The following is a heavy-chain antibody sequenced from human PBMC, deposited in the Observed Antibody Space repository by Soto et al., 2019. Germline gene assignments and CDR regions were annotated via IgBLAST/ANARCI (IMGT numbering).Heavy chain of an antibody. CDR2: SRNKAKSYST. D-gene: IGHD5-12*01. CDR1: GFTFSDHY. CDR3: ARGWLSFDV. J-gene: IGHJ2*01. Sequence: EVQLVESGGGLVQPGGSLRLSCAVSGFTFSDHYMDWVRQAPGKGLEWVGRSRNKAKSYSTEYAASVKGRFTVSRGDSESALYLQMNSLKIEDTAVYFCARGWLSFDVWAEAPWSLSPQ. V-gene: IGHV3-72*01.